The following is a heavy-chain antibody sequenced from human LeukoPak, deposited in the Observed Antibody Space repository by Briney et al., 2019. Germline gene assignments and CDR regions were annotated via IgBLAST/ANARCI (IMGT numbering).Heavy chain of an antibody. CDR1: GGSISSYY. CDR2: SFYSGST. Sequence: SETLSLTCTVSGGSISSYYWSWMRQPPGKGLEWIGYSFYSGSTKYNPSLKSRVSISVDMSRSQFSLKLNSVTAADTAMYYCTRVSIHGYSDYWGQGTLVTVSS. CDR3: TRVSIHGYSDY. J-gene: IGHJ4*02. D-gene: IGHD3-16*02. V-gene: IGHV4-59*01.